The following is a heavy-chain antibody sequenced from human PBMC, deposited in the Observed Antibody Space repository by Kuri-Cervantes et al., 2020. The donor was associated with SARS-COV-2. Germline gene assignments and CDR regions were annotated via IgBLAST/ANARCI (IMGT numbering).Heavy chain of an antibody. CDR2: MYYTGST. CDR1: GGSVRSGSYY. Sequence: GSLRLSCTVSGGSVRSGSYYWSWIRQPPGKGLEWLGYMYYTGSTNYNPSLKSRVTISVDTSKNQFSLKLSAVTAADTAGYYCARDLPGDCSGGSCGGQYGYWGQGTLVTVSS. J-gene: IGHJ4*02. V-gene: IGHV4-61*01. CDR3: ARDLPGDCSGGSCGGQYGY. D-gene: IGHD2-15*01.